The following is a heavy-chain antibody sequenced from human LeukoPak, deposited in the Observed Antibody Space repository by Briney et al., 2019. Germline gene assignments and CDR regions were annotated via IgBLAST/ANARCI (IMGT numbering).Heavy chain of an antibody. Sequence: GGSLRLSCAASGFTFSSYAMSWVRQAPGKGLEWVANIKQDGSEKYYVDSVKGRFTISRDNAKNSLYLQMNSLRAEDTAVYYCARDGSSVPYYGMDVWGQGTTVTVSS. CDR1: GFTFSSYA. CDR3: ARDGSSVPYYGMDV. D-gene: IGHD2-15*01. V-gene: IGHV3-7*04. J-gene: IGHJ6*02. CDR2: IKQDGSEK.